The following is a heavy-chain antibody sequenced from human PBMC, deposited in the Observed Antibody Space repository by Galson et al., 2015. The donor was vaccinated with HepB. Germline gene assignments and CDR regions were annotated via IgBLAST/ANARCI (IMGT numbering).Heavy chain of an antibody. CDR1: GFTFSSYS. D-gene: IGHD3-22*01. CDR3: ARDLGYYDSSGYWFDP. V-gene: IGHV3-21*01. J-gene: IGHJ5*02. Sequence: SLRLSCAASGFTFSSYSMNWVRQAPGKGLEWVSSISSSSSYIYYVDSVKGRFTISRDNAKNSLYLQMNSLRAEDTAVYYCARDLGYYDSSGYWFDPWGQGTLVTVSS. CDR2: ISSSSSYI.